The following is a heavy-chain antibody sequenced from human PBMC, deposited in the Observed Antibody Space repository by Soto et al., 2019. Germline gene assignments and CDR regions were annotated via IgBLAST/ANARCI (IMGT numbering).Heavy chain of an antibody. Sequence: VQLLESGGGLVQPGGSLRLSCVASGHTFHSYAMNRVRQAPGKGLEWVSYISGSGDNTYYADSVRGRFTISRDDSRDTLYLQINSLRAEVTAVYYCAKVSRGLGVVSAALNWGQGTAVTVSS. CDR2: ISGSGDNT. J-gene: IGHJ4*02. D-gene: IGHD2-2*01. CDR3: AKVSRGLGVVSAALN. V-gene: IGHV3-23*01. CDR1: GHTFHSYA.